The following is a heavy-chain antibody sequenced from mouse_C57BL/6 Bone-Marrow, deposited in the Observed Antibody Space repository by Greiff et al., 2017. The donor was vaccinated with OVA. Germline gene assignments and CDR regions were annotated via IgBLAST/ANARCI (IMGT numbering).Heavy chain of an antibody. CDR1: GYAFSSSW. Sequence: QVQLKQSGPELVKPGASVKISCKASGYAFSSSWMNWVKQRPGKGLEWIGRIYPGDGDTNYNGKFKGKATLTADKSSSTAYMQLSSLTSEDSAVYFCARDGYGPWFAYWGQGTLVTVSA. J-gene: IGHJ3*01. CDR3: ARDGYGPWFAY. V-gene: IGHV1-82*01. D-gene: IGHD2-2*01. CDR2: IYPGDGDT.